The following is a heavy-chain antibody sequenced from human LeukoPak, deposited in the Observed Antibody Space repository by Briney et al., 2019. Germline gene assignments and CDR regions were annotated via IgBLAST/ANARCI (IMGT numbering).Heavy chain of an antibody. Sequence: ASVKVSCKASGYTFTSYGISWVRQAPGQGLEWMGWISAYNGNTNYAQKLQGRVTMTTDTSTSTAYMELRSLRFDDTAVYYCARDDPLLWFRELRPYDAFDIWGQGTMVTVSS. D-gene: IGHD3-10*01. V-gene: IGHV1-18*01. CDR2: ISAYNGNT. J-gene: IGHJ3*02. CDR3: ARDDPLLWFRELRPYDAFDI. CDR1: GYTFTSYG.